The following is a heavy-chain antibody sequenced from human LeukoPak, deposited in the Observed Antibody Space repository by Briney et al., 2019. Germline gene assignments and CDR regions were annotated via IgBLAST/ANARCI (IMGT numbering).Heavy chain of an antibody. CDR1: GGSISSSSYY. CDR2: IYYTGST. CDR3: ARPSSSVSGWYIGWFDP. Sequence: PSETLSLTCTVSGGSISSSSYYWSWIRQPPGKGLEWIGYIYYTGSTNFNPSLKIRVTISVDTSKNQFSLKLSPVPAADTAVYYCARPSSSVSGWYIGWFDPWGQGTLVTVSS. V-gene: IGHV4-61*01. J-gene: IGHJ5*02. D-gene: IGHD6-19*01.